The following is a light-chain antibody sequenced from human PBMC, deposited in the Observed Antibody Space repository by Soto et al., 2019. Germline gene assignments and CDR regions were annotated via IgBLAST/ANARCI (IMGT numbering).Light chain of an antibody. CDR2: SAS. V-gene: IGKV1-27*01. CDR1: QDISVY. CDR3: QKFNTAPLT. J-gene: IGKJ5*01. Sequence: DIKMTQSPSSLSASVGDRVTITCRASQDISVYLAWYQQKPGKVPKLLIYSASTLQSGVPSRFSGIGSGTDFTLTISSLQPEDVATYYCQKFNTAPLTFGQGTRLEIK.